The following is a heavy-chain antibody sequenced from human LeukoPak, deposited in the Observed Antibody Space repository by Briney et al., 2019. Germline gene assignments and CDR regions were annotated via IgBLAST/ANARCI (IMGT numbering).Heavy chain of an antibody. J-gene: IGHJ4*02. CDR2: IKQDGSEK. V-gene: IGHV3-7*01. CDR1: GFTFSSYW. Sequence: PGGSLRLSCAASGFTFSSYWMSWVRQAPGKGLEWVANIKQDGSEKYYVDSVKGRFTISRDNAKNSLYLQMNSLRAEDTAVYYCARGNLDIVVVPAAIGGVYWGQGTLVTVSS. CDR3: ARGNLDIVVVPAAIGGVY. D-gene: IGHD2-2*02.